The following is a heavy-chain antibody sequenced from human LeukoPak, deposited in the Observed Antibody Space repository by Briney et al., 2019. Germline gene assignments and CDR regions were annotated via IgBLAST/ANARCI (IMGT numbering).Heavy chain of an antibody. CDR3: ARDSYCSSTSCYTFDY. D-gene: IGHD2-2*01. Sequence: GGSLRLSCAASGFTFSSYAMHWVRQAPGKGLEWVAVISYDGSNKYYADSVKGRFTISRDNSKNTLYLQMNSLRAEDTAAYYCARDSYCSSTSCYTFDYWGQGTLVTVSS. V-gene: IGHV3-30-3*01. CDR1: GFTFSSYA. J-gene: IGHJ4*02. CDR2: ISYDGSNK.